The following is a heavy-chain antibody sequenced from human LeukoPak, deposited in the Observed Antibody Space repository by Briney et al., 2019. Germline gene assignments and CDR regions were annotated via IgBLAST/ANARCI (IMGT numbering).Heavy chain of an antibody. J-gene: IGHJ5*02. D-gene: IGHD4-17*01. CDR3: ARDGKDPYDYGEGGFDP. CDR1: GGSISSGGYY. V-gene: IGHV4-31*03. Sequence: PSQTLSLTCTVSGGSISSGGYYWSWIRQHPGKGVEWIGDIYYSGSTYYNPSLTRRVTISVDTSKNQFSLKLSSVTAADTAVYYCARDGKDPYDYGEGGFDPWGQGTLVTVSS. CDR2: IYYSGST.